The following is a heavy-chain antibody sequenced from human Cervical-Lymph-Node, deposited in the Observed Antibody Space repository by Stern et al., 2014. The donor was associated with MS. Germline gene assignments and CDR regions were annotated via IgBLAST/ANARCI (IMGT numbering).Heavy chain of an antibody. CDR2: IYPGDSDT. V-gene: IGHV5-51*01. CDR1: GYSFISSW. Sequence: VQLGQSAAEVKKPGESLKISCQGSGYSFISSWIGWVRQMPGKGLEWMAIIYPGDSDTRYNPSFQGQVTISADRSVNTAYLQWGILKASDTAMYYCATSTGYFLLEYYFDYWGQGTLVTVSS. D-gene: IGHD6-19*01. CDR3: ATSTGYFLLEYYFDY. J-gene: IGHJ4*02.